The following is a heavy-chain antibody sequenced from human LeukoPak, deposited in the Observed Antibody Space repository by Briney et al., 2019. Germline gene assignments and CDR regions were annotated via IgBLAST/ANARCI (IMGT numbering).Heavy chain of an antibody. V-gene: IGHV4-4*07. Sequence: SETLSLTCTVSGVSINSHYWSWIRQPAGKGLEWIGRIYTSGSTNYNPSLKSRATISVDKSKNQFSLKLNSVTAADTAVYYCARDTGSSNWFDPWGQGTLVTVSS. D-gene: IGHD6-6*01. CDR1: GVSINSHY. CDR3: ARDTGSSNWFDP. CDR2: IYTSGST. J-gene: IGHJ5*02.